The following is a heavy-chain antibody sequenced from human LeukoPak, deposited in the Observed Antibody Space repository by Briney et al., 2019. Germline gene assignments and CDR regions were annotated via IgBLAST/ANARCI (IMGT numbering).Heavy chain of an antibody. CDR1: GFTFSSYA. J-gene: IGHJ5*02. Sequence: PGGSLRLSCAAPGFTFSSYAMSWVRQAPGKGLEWVSAISGSGGSTYYEDSVKGRFTTTRDNSKNTLYLQMNILRAEDTAVDCCAKSRYCRSTSCYRGWFDPWGQGTLVTVSS. CDR2: ISGSGGST. D-gene: IGHD2-2*01. V-gene: IGHV3-23*01. CDR3: AKSRYCRSTSCYRGWFDP.